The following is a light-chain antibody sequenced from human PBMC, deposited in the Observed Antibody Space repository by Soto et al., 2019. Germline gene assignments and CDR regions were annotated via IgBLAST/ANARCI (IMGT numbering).Light chain of an antibody. V-gene: IGKV3-15*01. CDR1: QSVSSD. CDR3: QQYNKWHRT. J-gene: IGKJ1*01. Sequence: EIVMTQSPVTLSVSPGERATLSCRASQSVSSDLAWYQQKRGQAPRLLIYGASTRAIGIPVRFSGSGSGTEFTLTISSLQSEDFAVYYCQQYNKWHRTFGQGTKVQI. CDR2: GAS.